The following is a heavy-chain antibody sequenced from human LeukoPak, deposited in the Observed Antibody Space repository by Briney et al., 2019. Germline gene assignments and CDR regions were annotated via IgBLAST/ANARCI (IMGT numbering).Heavy chain of an antibody. CDR3: ARDYGTHGEYFDY. CDR2: ISSSSTTI. D-gene: IGHD3-10*01. V-gene: IGHV3-48*02. J-gene: IGHJ4*02. CDR1: GFTFTSYN. Sequence: PGGSLRLSCAASGFTFTSYNMNWVRHAPRKGLERVSYISSSSTTIYYADSVKGRFSISRDNAKNSLYLQMNSLRDGDTAVYYCARDYGTHGEYFDYWGQGTLVTVSS.